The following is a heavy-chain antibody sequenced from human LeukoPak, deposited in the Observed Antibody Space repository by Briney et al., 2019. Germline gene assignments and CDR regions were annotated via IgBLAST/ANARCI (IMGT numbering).Heavy chain of an antibody. D-gene: IGHD7-27*01. V-gene: IGHV4-39*01. J-gene: IGHJ5*02. CDR3: ARPVITGDNWFDP. CDR1: GGSISSSSYY. Sequence: SETLSLTCTVSGGSISSSSYYWGWIRQPPGKGLEWIGSIYYSGSTYYNPSLKSRVTISVDTSKNQFSLKLSSVTAADTAVYYCARPVITGDNWFDPWGQGTLVTVSS. CDR2: IYYSGST.